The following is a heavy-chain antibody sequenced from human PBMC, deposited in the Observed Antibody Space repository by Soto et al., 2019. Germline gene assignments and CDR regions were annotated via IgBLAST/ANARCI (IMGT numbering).Heavy chain of an antibody. Sequence: QVLLVESGGGVVQPGTSLRLSCAASGFSFRNYGMHWVRQAPGKGLEWVAVTSSDGSTKYYAASVKGRLTISSDNSKNTLYLQMSSLRAEDTALYYCARWGGSYYESWFDPWGQGTLVIVSS. CDR3: ARWGGSYYESWFDP. J-gene: IGHJ5*02. CDR1: GFSFRNYG. CDR2: TSSDGSTK. V-gene: IGHV3-33*01. D-gene: IGHD1-26*01.